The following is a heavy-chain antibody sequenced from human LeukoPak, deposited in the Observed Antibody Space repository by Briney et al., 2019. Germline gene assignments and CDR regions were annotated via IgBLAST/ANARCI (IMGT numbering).Heavy chain of an antibody. J-gene: IGHJ6*02. CDR1: GYSFTSYW. V-gene: IGHV5-51*01. CDR2: IYPGDSDT. D-gene: IGHD3-10*01. CDR3: ARCPDFYGSGSYDHYYYYGMDV. Sequence: GESLKISCKGSGYSFTSYWIGWVRQMPGKGLEWMGIIYPGDSDTRYSPSFQGQVTISADKSISTAYLQWSSLKASDTAMYYCARCPDFYGSGSYDHYYYYGMDVWGQGTTVTVFS.